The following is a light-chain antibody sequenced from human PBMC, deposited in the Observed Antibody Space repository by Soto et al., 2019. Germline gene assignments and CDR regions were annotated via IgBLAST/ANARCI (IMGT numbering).Light chain of an antibody. CDR1: QSVSSSY. V-gene: IGKV3-20*01. J-gene: IGKJ1*01. CDR2: GPS. CDR3: QQYTDSPLT. Sequence: IVLTQSPGTLSLSPGERATLSCRASQSVSSSYLAWYQHKPGQAPRLLIYGPSTRATGIPDRFSGSGSGTDFTFSISRLEPEASALYYCQQYTDSPLTFGQGTKVEIK.